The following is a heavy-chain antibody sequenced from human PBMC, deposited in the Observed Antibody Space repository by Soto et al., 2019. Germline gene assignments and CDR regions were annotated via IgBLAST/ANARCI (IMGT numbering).Heavy chain of an antibody. CDR2: IYYSGST. V-gene: IGHV4-31*03. CDR1: GGSISSGGYY. CDR3: AGAQGGLVYARGRNYGSGSYYTHDY. Sequence: PSETLSLTCTVSGGSISSGGYYWSWIRQHPGKGLEWIGYIYYSGSTYYNRSLKSRVTISVDTSKNQFSLKLGSVTAADTAGYNCAGAQGGLVYARGRNYGSGSYYTHDYWGQGTLVTVSS. D-gene: IGHD3-10*01. J-gene: IGHJ4*02.